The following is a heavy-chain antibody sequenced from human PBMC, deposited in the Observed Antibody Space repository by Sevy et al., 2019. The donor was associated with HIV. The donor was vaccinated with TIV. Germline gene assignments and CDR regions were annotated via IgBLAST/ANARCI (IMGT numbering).Heavy chain of an antibody. V-gene: IGHV3-53*01. CDR1: GFTVSSNY. CDR3: LREGSGWYSY. Sequence: GGYLRLSCAASGFTVSSNYMSCVRQAPGKGLERVSLIYSGGTTYYAESVKGRFTVSRDSSKNTLYLQMNSMRAEDTALYYCLREGSGWYSYWGQGTLVTVSS. D-gene: IGHD6-19*01. CDR2: IYSGGTT. J-gene: IGHJ4*02.